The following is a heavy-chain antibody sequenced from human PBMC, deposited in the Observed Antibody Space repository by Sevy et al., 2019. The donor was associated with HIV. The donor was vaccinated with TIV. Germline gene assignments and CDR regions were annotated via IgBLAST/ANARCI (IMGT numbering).Heavy chain of an antibody. V-gene: IGHV3-23*01. Sequence: GGSLRLSCAASGFTFSSYAMSWARQAPGKGLEWVSAISGSGGSTYYADSVKGRFTISRDNSKNTLYLQMNSLRAEDTAVYYCANWRYCSGGSCYSADYYYYGMDVWGQGTTVTVSS. D-gene: IGHD2-15*01. CDR2: ISGSGGST. CDR3: ANWRYCSGGSCYSADYYYYGMDV. J-gene: IGHJ6*02. CDR1: GFTFSSYA.